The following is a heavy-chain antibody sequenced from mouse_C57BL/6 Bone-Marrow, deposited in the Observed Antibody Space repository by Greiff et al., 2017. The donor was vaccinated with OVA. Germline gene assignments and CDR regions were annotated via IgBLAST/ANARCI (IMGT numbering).Heavy chain of an antibody. Sequence: VQLQQSGAELVRPGTSVKVSCKASGYAFTNYLIEWVKQRPGQGLEWIGVINPGSGGTNYNEKFKGKATLTADKSSSTAYMQLSSLTSEDSAVYFCARGVITTVVATGYFDVWGTGTTVTVSS. CDR2: INPGSGGT. CDR1: GYAFTNYL. V-gene: IGHV1-54*01. J-gene: IGHJ1*03. CDR3: ARGVITTVVATGYFDV. D-gene: IGHD1-1*01.